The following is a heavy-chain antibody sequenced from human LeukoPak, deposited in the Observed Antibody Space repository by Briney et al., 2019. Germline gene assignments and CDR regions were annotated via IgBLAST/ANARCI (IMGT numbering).Heavy chain of an antibody. Sequence: ASVKVSCKASGGTFSSYAISWVRQAPGQGLEWMGRIIPILGIANYAQKFQGRVTVTADKSTSTAYMELSSLRSEDTAVYYCASITHTMIPYGMDVWGQGTTVTVSS. D-gene: IGHD3-22*01. CDR3: ASITHTMIPYGMDV. CDR2: IIPILGIA. V-gene: IGHV1-69*04. CDR1: GGTFSSYA. J-gene: IGHJ6*02.